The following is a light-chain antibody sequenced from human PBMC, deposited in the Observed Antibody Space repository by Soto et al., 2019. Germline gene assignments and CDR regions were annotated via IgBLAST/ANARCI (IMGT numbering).Light chain of an antibody. V-gene: IGKV1-39*01. CDR2: GAS. CDR1: QGVRTY. CDR3: EHGYSSPPWT. Sequence: DVPLTQSPSSLSASVGDRVIITCRASQGVRTYLNWYQHKSGEAPKLLIYGASTLQSGVPPRFGVTGSVTDFTLTIYGLQPEDLPTYDDEHGYSSPPWTFGQG. J-gene: IGKJ1*01.